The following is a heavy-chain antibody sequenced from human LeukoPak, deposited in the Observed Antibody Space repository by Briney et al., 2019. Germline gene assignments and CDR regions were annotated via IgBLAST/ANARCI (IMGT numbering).Heavy chain of an antibody. Sequence: PGGSLRLSCAASGFTFDDYAMHWVRQAPGKGLEWVSLISWDGGSTYYADSVKGRFTISRDSSKNSLYLQVNSLRAEDTASYYCAKDISAYDILTGYVDYWGQGTLVTVSS. CDR1: GFTFDDYA. CDR2: ISWDGGST. CDR3: AKDISAYDILTGYVDY. J-gene: IGHJ4*02. D-gene: IGHD3-9*01. V-gene: IGHV3-43D*03.